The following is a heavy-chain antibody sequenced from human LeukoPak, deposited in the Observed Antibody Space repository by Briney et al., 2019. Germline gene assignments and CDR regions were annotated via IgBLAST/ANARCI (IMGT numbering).Heavy chain of an antibody. Sequence: ASVKVSCKASGYNFNNYAIHWVRQAPGQRFEWMGWINAGNSHTKYPQNFQGRITITRDSSASTVYMELSSLTSEDTAVYYCARGIWSARTVDYYLDYWGQGTLVTVSS. CDR2: INAGNSHT. D-gene: IGHD2-21*01. V-gene: IGHV1-3*01. CDR1: GYNFNNYA. J-gene: IGHJ4*02. CDR3: ARGIWSARTVDYYLDY.